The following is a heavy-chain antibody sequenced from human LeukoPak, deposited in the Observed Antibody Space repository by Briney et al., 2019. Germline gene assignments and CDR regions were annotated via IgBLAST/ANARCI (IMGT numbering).Heavy chain of an antibody. D-gene: IGHD3-22*01. V-gene: IGHV5-51*01. J-gene: IGHJ4*02. Sequence: GESLKISCKCSGYSFSEYWIGWVRQMPGKGLEWMGIIYPDDSDIRYSPSFQGQVTISADKSTNTVYLQWSSLKASDTAMYYCARYYYDRSVGPFDYWGQGTLVTVSS. CDR2: IYPDDSDI. CDR3: ARYYYDRSVGPFDY. CDR1: GYSFSEYW.